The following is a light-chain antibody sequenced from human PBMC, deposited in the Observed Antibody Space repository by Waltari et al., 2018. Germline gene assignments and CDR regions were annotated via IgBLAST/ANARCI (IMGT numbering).Light chain of an antibody. CDR2: KAS. V-gene: IGKV1-5*03. Sequence: DIQMTQSPSSLSASVGDRVTITCRASQTISSWLAWYQQKPEKAPKLPIYKASTLESGVPSRFSGSGSGTEFTLTISSLQPGDFATYYCQQFNSCPWTFGHGTKVEIK. J-gene: IGKJ1*01. CDR1: QTISSW. CDR3: QQFNSCPWT.